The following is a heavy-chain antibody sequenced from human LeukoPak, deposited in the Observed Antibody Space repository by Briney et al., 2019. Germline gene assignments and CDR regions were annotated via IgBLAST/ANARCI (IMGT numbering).Heavy chain of an antibody. CDR3: ARYGSSSWTYYFDY. CDR1: GGSFSGYY. V-gene: IGHV4-34*01. Sequence: SETLSLTCAVYGGSFSGYYWSWIRQPPGKGLEWIGEINHSGSTNYNPSLKSRVTISVDTSKNQFSLKLSSVTAADTAVYYCARYGSSSWTYYFDYWGQGTLVTVSS. CDR2: INHSGST. D-gene: IGHD6-13*01. J-gene: IGHJ4*02.